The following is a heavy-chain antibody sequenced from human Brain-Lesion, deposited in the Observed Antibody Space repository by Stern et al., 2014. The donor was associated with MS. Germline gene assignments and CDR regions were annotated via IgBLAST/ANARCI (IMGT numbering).Heavy chain of an antibody. CDR1: EYTFTYRY. Sequence: VQLVDSGAEVRKPGSSVNVSCKASEYTFTYRYLHWVRQAPGPALEWMGWITPFNGNTLYAQKFQDRVTITADRSLSTAYMELSSLRSEDTAMYFCAQSGNYDWYFDLWGRGTLVTVSS. CDR3: AQSGNYDWYFDL. V-gene: IGHV1-45*02. CDR2: ITPFNGNT. D-gene: IGHD1-26*01. J-gene: IGHJ2*01.